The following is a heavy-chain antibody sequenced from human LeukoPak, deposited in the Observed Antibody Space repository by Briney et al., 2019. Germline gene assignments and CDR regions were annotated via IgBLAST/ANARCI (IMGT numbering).Heavy chain of an antibody. CDR3: TTVILPEY. Sequence: GGSLRLSCAASGFTVSSNYWSWVRQAPGKGLEWVPVIYSGGSTYYADSVKGRFTISRDNSKNTLYLQMNSLKTEDTAVYYCTTVILPEYWGQGTLVTVSS. D-gene: IGHD2-21*01. V-gene: IGHV3-66*01. CDR2: IYSGGST. J-gene: IGHJ4*02. CDR1: GFTVSSNY.